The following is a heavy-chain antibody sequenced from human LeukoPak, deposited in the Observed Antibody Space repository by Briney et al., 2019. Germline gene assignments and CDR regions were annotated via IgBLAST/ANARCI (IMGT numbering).Heavy chain of an antibody. V-gene: IGHV4-59*01. CDR3: ARAEGLRYFGDC. D-gene: IGHD3-9*01. CDR1: GGAISNYY. CDR2: IYYNGRTNYNPWRT. J-gene: IGHJ4*02. Sequence: SETLSLTCTVSGGAISNYYWTWIRQPPGKGLEWIGYIYYNGRTNYNPWRTNYNPSLKSRVTISVDTSKNQFSLKLSSVTAADTAVYYCARAEGLRYFGDCWGQGTQVTVSS.